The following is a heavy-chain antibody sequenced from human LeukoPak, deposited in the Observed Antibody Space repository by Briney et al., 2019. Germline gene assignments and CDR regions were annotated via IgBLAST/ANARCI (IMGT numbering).Heavy chain of an antibody. CDR3: VNRGGLLLYFIY. D-gene: IGHD3-22*01. J-gene: IGHJ4*02. CDR2: ISSNGGST. CDR1: GFTFSSYA. V-gene: IGHV3-64D*06. Sequence: QAGGSLRLSCSASGFTFSSYAMYWVRQAPGEGLEYVLGISSNGGSTYYADSVKGRFTISRDNSKNTLYLQMSSLRAEDTAVYYCVNRGGLLLYFIYWGQGTLVTVSS.